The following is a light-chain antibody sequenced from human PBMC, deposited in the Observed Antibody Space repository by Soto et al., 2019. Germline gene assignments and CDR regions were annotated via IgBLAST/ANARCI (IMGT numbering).Light chain of an antibody. Sequence: EIVMTQSPATLSVSPGEGATLSCRASHSISTNLAWYQQKPGQAPRLLIYGASTRATGIPARFSGSGSGTDFTLTISSLQSEDFAVYYCQQYTNWPPMYSFGQGTKLAIK. CDR1: HSISTN. V-gene: IGKV3-15*01. CDR2: GAS. CDR3: QQYTNWPPMYS. J-gene: IGKJ2*03.